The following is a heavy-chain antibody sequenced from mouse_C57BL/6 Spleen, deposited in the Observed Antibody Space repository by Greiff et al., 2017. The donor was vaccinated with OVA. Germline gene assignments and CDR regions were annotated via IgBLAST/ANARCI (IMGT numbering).Heavy chain of an antibody. V-gene: IGHV1-52*01. CDR1: GYTFTSYW. CDR3: ARGGLSTVGAMDY. Sequence: VKLQQPGAELVRPGSSVKLSCKASGYTFTSYWMHWVQQRPIQSLEWIGNIDPSDSETHYNQKFKDKATLTVDKSSSTGYMQRSSLTSEDSAVYYWARGGLSTVGAMDYWGQGTSVTVSS. D-gene: IGHD1-1*01. J-gene: IGHJ4*01. CDR2: IDPSDSET.